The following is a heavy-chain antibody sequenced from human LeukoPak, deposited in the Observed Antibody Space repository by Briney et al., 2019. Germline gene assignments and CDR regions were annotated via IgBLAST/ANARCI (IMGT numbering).Heavy chain of an antibody. CDR2: TYYRSKWYN. V-gene: IGHV6-1*01. CDR3: ARDPGFGWNDGGYFDY. CDR1: GDSVSSNSAA. D-gene: IGHD1-1*01. Sequence: SQTLSLTCAISGDSVSSNSAAWNWIRQSPSRGLEWLGRTYYRSKWYNDYAVSVKSRITINPDTSKNQFSLQLNSVTPEDTAVYYCARDPGFGWNDGGYFDYWGQGTLVTVSS. J-gene: IGHJ4*02.